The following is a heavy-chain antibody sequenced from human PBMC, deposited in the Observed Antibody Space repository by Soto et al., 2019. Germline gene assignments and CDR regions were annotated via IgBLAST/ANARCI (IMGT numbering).Heavy chain of an antibody. CDR1: GGTFSTYT. CDR2: IIPILGIA. D-gene: IGHD5-12*01. Sequence: SVKVSCKASGGTFSTYTISWVRQAPGQGLEWMGRIIPILGIANYAQKFQGRVTITADKSTSTAYMELSSLRSEDTAVYYCARADSGYDNRAFDIWGQGTMVTVSS. V-gene: IGHV1-69*02. J-gene: IGHJ3*02. CDR3: ARADSGYDNRAFDI.